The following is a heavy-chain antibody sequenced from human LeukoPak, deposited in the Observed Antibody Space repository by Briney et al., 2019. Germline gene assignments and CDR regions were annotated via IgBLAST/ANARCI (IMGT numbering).Heavy chain of an antibody. V-gene: IGHV3-66*01. CDR1: GFTVSSNY. CDR2: IYSGGST. J-gene: IGHJ4*02. Sequence: PGGSLRLSCAASGFTVSSNYMSWVRQAPGKGLEWVSVIYSGGSTYYADSVEGRFTISRDNSKNTLYLQMNSLRAEDTAVYYCARDPGYYYDSSGYLDYWGQGTLVTVSS. CDR3: ARDPGYYYDSSGYLDY. D-gene: IGHD3-22*01.